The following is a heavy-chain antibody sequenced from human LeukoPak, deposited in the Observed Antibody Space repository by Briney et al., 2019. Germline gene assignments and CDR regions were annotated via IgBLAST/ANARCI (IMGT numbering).Heavy chain of an antibody. CDR2: IRYDGSNK. V-gene: IGHV3-30*02. Sequence: GGSLRLSCAASGFTFSNFGMHWVRQAPGKGLEWVAFIRYDGSNKYYADSVKGRFTISRDNSKNTLYLQMNSLRGEDTAVYYCARDRRAYYYDSSGYQGAFDIWGQGTMVTVSS. D-gene: IGHD3-22*01. CDR3: ARDRRAYYYDSSGYQGAFDI. CDR1: GFTFSNFG. J-gene: IGHJ3*02.